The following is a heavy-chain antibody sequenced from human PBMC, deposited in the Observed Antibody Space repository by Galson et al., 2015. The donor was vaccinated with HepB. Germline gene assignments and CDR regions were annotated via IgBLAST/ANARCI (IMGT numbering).Heavy chain of an antibody. CDR3: ARNINWGSDY. CDR1: GDTFNTYY. J-gene: IGHJ4*02. V-gene: IGHV1-46*02. CDR2: INLSGGST. D-gene: IGHD7-27*01. Sequence: SVKVSCKASGDTFNTYYMHWVRQAPGQGLEWMGIINLSGGSTSYAQKFQGRITMTRDTPTSTLYMELSSLSSEDTAVYYCARNINWGSDYWGQGTLVTVSS.